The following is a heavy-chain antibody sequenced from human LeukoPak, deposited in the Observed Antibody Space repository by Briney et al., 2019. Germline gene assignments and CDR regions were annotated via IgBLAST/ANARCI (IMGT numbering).Heavy chain of an antibody. CDR1: GFTFRSYE. J-gene: IGHJ4*02. CDR3: ARDQDIVATTPYYFDY. CDR2: ISSSGSTI. V-gene: IGHV3-48*03. Sequence: GGSLRLSXAASGFTFRSYEMNWVRQAPGKGLEWVSYISSSGSTIYYADSVKGRFTISRDNAKNSLYLQMNSLRAEDTAVYYCARDQDIVATTPYYFDYWGQGTLVTVSS. D-gene: IGHD5-12*01.